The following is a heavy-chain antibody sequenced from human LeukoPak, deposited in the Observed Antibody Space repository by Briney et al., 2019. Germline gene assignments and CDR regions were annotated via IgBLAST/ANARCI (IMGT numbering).Heavy chain of an antibody. V-gene: IGHV4-59*01. CDR2: IYYSGST. J-gene: IGHJ3*02. CDR3: ARLRFLEWLFHDAFDI. D-gene: IGHD3-3*01. Sequence: SETLSLTCTVSGGSISSYYWSWIRQPPGKGLEWSGYIYYSGSTNYNPSLKSRVTISADTSKNQFSLKLSSVTAADTAVYYCARLRFLEWLFHDAFDIWGQGTMVTVSS. CDR1: GGSISSYY.